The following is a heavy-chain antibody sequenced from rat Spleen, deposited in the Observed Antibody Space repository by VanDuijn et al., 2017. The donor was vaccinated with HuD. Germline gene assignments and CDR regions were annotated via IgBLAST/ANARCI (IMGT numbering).Heavy chain of an antibody. CDR3: TSDPYRANNNGDYFDY. CDR2: ITNTGGST. V-gene: IGHV5-31*01. CDR1: GFTFNNYW. D-gene: IGHD1-10*01. J-gene: IGHJ2*01. Sequence: EVQLVESGGGLVQPGRSLKLSCVASGFTFNNYWMTWIRQAPGKGLEWVASITNTGGSTYYPDSVKGRFTISRDNAKSTLYLQMNSLRSEDTATYYCTSDPYRANNNGDYFDYWGQGVMVTVSS.